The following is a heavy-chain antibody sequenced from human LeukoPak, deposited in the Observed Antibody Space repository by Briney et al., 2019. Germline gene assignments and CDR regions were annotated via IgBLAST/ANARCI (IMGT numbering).Heavy chain of an antibody. CDR1: GYSISSGYY. Sequence: SETLSLTCAVSGYSISSGYYWGWIRQPPGKGLEWIGSIYHSGSTYYNPSLKSRVTISVDTSKNQFSLKLSSVTAADTAVYYCARRLYDFWSGYPDDALDIWGQGTMVTVSS. V-gene: IGHV4-38-2*01. CDR3: ARRLYDFWSGYPDDALDI. D-gene: IGHD3-3*01. CDR2: IYHSGST. J-gene: IGHJ3*02.